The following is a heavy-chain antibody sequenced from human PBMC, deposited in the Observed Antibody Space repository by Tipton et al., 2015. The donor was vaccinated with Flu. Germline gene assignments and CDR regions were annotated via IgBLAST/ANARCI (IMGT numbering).Heavy chain of an antibody. J-gene: IGHJ4*02. CDR1: GGSISSEDYY. Sequence: TLSLTCTVSGGSISSEDYYWSWIRQHPGKGLEWIGYIYDSGITYYNPSLSSRVVRSIDTSKNQFYLRLSSVTAADTAVYYCARGATRRPFSGYDYTGYWGQGALVTVTT. CDR2: IYDSGIT. V-gene: IGHV4-31*03. D-gene: IGHD5-12*01. CDR3: ARGATRRPFSGYDYTGY.